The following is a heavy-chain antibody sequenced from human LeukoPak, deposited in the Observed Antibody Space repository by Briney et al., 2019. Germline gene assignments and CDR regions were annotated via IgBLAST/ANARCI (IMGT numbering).Heavy chain of an antibody. CDR2: IYYSGST. J-gene: IGHJ5*02. Sequence: SETLSLTCTVSGGPVSSGSYYWSWIRQPPGKGLEWIGYIYYSGSTNYNPSLKSRVTISVDTSKNQFSLKLSSVTAADTAVYYCARGTLVGAIYNWFDPWGQGTLVTVSS. D-gene: IGHD1-26*01. CDR1: GGPVSSGSYY. CDR3: ARGTLVGAIYNWFDP. V-gene: IGHV4-61*01.